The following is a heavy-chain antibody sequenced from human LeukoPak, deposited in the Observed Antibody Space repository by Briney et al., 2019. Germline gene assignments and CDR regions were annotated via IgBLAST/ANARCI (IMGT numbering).Heavy chain of an antibody. CDR1: GYTFTSYG. J-gene: IGHJ4*02. Sequence: GASVKVSCKASGYTFTSYGISWVRQAPGQGLEWMGWISAYNGNTNYAQKLQGRVTMTTDTSTSTAYMELRSLRSDDTAVYYCARDPTYLNYYGSGSFEYWGQGTLVTVSS. CDR2: ISAYNGNT. D-gene: IGHD3-10*01. CDR3: ARDPTYLNYYGSGSFEY. V-gene: IGHV1-18*01.